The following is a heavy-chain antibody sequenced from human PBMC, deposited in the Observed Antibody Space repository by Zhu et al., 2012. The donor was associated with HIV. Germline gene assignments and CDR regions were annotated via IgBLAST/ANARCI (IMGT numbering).Heavy chain of an antibody. J-gene: IGHJ4*02. Sequence: QVQLQESGPGLVKPSETLSPTCTVSGYSISSGYYWGWIRQPPGKGLEWIGSIYHSESTYYNPSLKSRVTISVDTSKNQFSLKLSSVTAADTAVYYCARGRGGCDYWGQGTLVTVSS. CDR2: IYHSEST. D-gene: IGHD3-16*01. V-gene: IGHV4-38-2*02. CDR3: ARGRGGCDY. CDR1: GYSISSGYY.